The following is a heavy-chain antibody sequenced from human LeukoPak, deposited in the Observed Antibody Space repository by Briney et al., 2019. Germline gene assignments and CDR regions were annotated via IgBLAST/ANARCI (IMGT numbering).Heavy chain of an antibody. D-gene: IGHD3-9*01. J-gene: IGHJ3*02. CDR2: INTNTGNP. CDR1: GYTFTSYA. CDR3: ARSHILTGYSDAFDI. Sequence: ASVKVSCKASGYTFTSYAMNWVRQAPGQGLEWMGWINTNTGNPAYAQGFTGRFVFSLDTSVSTAYLQISILKAEDTAVYYCARSHILTGYSDAFDIWGQGTMVTVSS. V-gene: IGHV7-4-1*02.